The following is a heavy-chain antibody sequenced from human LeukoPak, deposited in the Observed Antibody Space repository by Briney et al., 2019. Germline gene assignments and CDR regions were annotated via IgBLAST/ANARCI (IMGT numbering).Heavy chain of an antibody. J-gene: IGHJ4*02. CDR2: INQNGGEK. V-gene: IGHV3-7*04. CDR1: GFTFSNFW. CDR3: TRALDY. Sequence: GGSLRLSCATSGFTFSNFWMDWVRQAPGKGLEGVANINQNGGEKYYADSVKGRFTISRDNAKNSLYLQMNSLRVEDTAVYYCTRALDYWGQGTLVTVSS.